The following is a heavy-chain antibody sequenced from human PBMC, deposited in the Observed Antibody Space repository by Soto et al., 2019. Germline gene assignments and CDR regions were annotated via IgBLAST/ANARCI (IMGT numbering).Heavy chain of an antibody. V-gene: IGHV3-30*18. CDR1: GFTFSSYG. CDR3: AKDLGYNYGSGSYAMYNWFDP. CDR2: ISYDGSNK. J-gene: IGHJ5*02. D-gene: IGHD3-10*01. Sequence: QVQLVESGGGVVQPGRSLRLSCAASGFTFSSYGMHWVRQAPGKGLEWVAVISYDGSNKYYADSVKGRFTISGDNSKNTVYLQMNSLRAEDTAVYYCAKDLGYNYGSGSYAMYNWFDPWGQGTLVTVSS.